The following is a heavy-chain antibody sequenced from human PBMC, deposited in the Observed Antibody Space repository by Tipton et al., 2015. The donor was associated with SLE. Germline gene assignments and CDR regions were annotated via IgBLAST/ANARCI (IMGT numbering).Heavy chain of an antibody. CDR1: GFSVSSNF. D-gene: IGHD4-17*01. CDR2: IYSGGRT. Sequence: GSLRLSCAASGFSVSSNFMTWVRQAPGKGLDWVSVIYSGGRTYHADYVKGRFTISRDNSKNTVFLQMSSLRAEDTAVYYCARVIDGDYYYYMDVWGKGTTVTVSS. CDR3: ARVIDGDYYYYMDV. J-gene: IGHJ6*03. V-gene: IGHV3-53*01.